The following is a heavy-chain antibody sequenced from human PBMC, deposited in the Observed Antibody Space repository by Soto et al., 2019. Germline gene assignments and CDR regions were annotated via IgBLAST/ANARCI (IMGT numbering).Heavy chain of an antibody. J-gene: IGHJ4*02. CDR3: ARDTGDGTFDF. V-gene: IGHV1-3*01. Sequence: ASVKISCKASGYTFSSYAMHWVRQAPGQRLEWMGWINAGYGNTKSSQKFQDRVTISRDTSASTAYMELTSLRSEDTAVYYCARDTGDGTFDFWGQGTLVTVSS. CDR2: INAGYGNT. D-gene: IGHD7-27*01. CDR1: GYTFSSYA.